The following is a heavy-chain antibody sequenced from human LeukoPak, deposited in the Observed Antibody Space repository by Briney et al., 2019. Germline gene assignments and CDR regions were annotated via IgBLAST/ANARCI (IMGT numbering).Heavy chain of an antibody. CDR3: ARDNNYYYGMDV. J-gene: IGHJ6*02. CDR1: GFTFSSYA. CDR2: ISGSGGST. D-gene: IGHD2/OR15-2a*01. Sequence: GGSLRLSCAASGFTFSSYAMSWVRQAPGKGLEWVSAISGSGGSTYYADSVKGRFTISRDNAKNSLYLQMNSLRAEDTAVYYCARDNNYYYGMDVWGQGTTVTVSS. V-gene: IGHV3-23*01.